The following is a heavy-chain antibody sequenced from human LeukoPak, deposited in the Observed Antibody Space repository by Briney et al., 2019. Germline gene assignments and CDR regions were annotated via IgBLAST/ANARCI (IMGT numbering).Heavy chain of an antibody. J-gene: IGHJ4*02. CDR2: FSGDGYT. CDR3: ARDLNY. CDR1: GFAVTTNY. Sequence: GGSLRLSCAASGFAVTTNYMSWVRQVPGKGLDWVSVFSGDGYTGYADSVKGRFTVSRDSSKNTMYLQMNSLRAEDSALYYCARDLNYWGQGTLVTVSS. V-gene: IGHV3-53*01.